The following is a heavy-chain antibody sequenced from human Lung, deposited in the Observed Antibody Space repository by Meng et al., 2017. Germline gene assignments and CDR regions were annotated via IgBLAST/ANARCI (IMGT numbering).Heavy chain of an antibody. J-gene: IGHJ4*02. CDR2: ISAYNGNT. Sequence: QVQLVQSGAEVKKPGASVRGSCKASGYTFTFYGISWVRQAPGQGLEWMGWISAYNGNTKYAQKLQDRVTMTTDTSTSTAYMELRSLRSDDTAVYYCARRGRYYDSSGLFDYWGQGTLVTVSS. CDR1: GYTFTFYG. D-gene: IGHD3-22*01. CDR3: ARRGRYYDSSGLFDY. V-gene: IGHV1-18*01.